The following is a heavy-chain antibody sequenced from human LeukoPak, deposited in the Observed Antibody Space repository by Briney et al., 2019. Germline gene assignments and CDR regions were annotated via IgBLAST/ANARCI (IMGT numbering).Heavy chain of an antibody. D-gene: IGHD3-22*01. V-gene: IGHV3-33*06. CDR2: IWYDGSNK. J-gene: IGHJ6*03. Sequence: PGGSLRLSCAASGFTFSSYAMSWVRQAPGKGLEWVAVIWYDGSNKYYADSVKGRFTISRDNSKNTLYLQMNSLRAEDTAVYYCAKAAYDSSGYYNYYYYMDVWGKGTTVTVSS. CDR3: AKAAYDSSGYYNYYYYMDV. CDR1: GFTFSSYA.